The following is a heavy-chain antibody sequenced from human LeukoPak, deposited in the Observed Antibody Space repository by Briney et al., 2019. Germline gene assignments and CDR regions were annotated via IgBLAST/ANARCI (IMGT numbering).Heavy chain of an antibody. V-gene: IGHV4-59*01. D-gene: IGHD6-13*01. CDR1: GGSISSYY. Sequence: SETLSLTCTVSGGSISSYYWSWIRQRPGKGLEWIGYIHYSGSTNYNPSLKSRVTISVDTSKNQFSLKLSSVTAADTAVYYCARVNPYSRLFDYWGQGTLVTVSS. CDR2: IHYSGST. J-gene: IGHJ4*02. CDR3: ARVNPYSRLFDY.